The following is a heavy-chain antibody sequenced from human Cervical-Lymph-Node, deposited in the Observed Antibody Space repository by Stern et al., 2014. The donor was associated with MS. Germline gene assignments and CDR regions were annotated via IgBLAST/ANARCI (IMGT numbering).Heavy chain of an antibody. J-gene: IGHJ3*02. V-gene: IGHV1-18*01. Sequence: QMQLVQSGGEVKKPGATITVSCKASGYSSDSFGLSWVRQAPGQGLEWMGWSTPYNGNTNYAQRLHGRVTMTTDTSTSTAYMELRSLRSDDTAMYYCVRDGVYSPSSQDAFDIWGQGTMVTVSS. D-gene: IGHD6-6*01. CDR1: GYSSDSFG. CDR2: STPYNGNT. CDR3: VRDGVYSPSSQDAFDI.